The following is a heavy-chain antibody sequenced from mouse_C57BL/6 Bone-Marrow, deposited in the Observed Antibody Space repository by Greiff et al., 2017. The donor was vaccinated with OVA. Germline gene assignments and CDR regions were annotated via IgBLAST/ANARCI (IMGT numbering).Heavy chain of an antibody. V-gene: IGHV1-82*01. CDR1: GYAFSSSW. D-gene: IGHD1-2*01. CDR2: IYPGDGDT. CDR3: ARSHYYDAMDY. Sequence: VQRVESGPELVKPGASVKISCKASGYAFSSSWMNWVKQRPGKGLEWIGRIYPGDGDTNYNGKFKGKATLTADKSSSTAYMQLSSLTSEDSAVYFCARSHYYDAMDYWGQGTSVTVSS. J-gene: IGHJ4*01.